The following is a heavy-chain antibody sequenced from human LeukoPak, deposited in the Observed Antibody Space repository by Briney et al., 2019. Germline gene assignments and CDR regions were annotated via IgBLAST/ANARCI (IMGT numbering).Heavy chain of an antibody. D-gene: IGHD3-10*01. CDR2: ISTYNGNT. V-gene: IGHV1-18*01. CDR1: GYSFTTYG. J-gene: IGHJ4*02. Sequence: ASVKVSCKASGYSFTTYGITWVRQAPGQGLEWMGWISTYNGNTKYSQRLQGRVTMTTDTSTTTVYMELRSLRSDDTAVYYCARVPSLLSFGEFSYDYWGQGTLVTVSS. CDR3: ARVPSLLSFGEFSYDY.